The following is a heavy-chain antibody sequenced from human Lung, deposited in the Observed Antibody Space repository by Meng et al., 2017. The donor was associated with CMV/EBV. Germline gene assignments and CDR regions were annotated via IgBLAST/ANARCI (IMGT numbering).Heavy chain of an antibody. CDR3: ARDQLLLGGFYYNGMDV. CDR2: IIPIFGLA. Sequence: SXXVSXKASGGTFSSYSFSWVRQAPGQGLEWMGRIIPIFGLANYTQKFQGRVTISADKSTSIVSMELSSLRSEDTAVYYCARDQLLLGGFYYNGMDVWRQGTGVTVSS. J-gene: IGHJ6*02. V-gene: IGHV1-69*04. CDR1: GGTFSSYS. D-gene: IGHD3/OR15-3a*01.